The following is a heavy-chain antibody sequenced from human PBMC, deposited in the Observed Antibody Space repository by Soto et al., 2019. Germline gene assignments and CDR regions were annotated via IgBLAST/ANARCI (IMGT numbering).Heavy chain of an antibody. V-gene: IGHV1-46*01. Sequence: GASVKVSCKASGFSFSDYFMHWVRQAPGQGLEWMGIINPSGDSRNYAQKFQGRVTITRDTSTSTVYMDLSGLRYEDTAVYYCAREGLRFLYYFDYWGQGTLVTVSS. D-gene: IGHD3-3*01. CDR2: INPSGDSR. CDR3: AREGLRFLYYFDY. CDR1: GFSFSDYF. J-gene: IGHJ4*02.